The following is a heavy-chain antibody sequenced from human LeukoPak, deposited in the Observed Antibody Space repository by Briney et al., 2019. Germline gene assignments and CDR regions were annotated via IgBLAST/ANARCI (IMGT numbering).Heavy chain of an antibody. D-gene: IGHD2-15*01. V-gene: IGHV4-4*02. J-gene: IGHJ4*02. CDR2: IYHSGST. Sequence: PSGTLSLTCALASGLISSSNCWSWVRQPPGKGLEWIGEIYHSGSTNYNPSLKSRVTISVNKSKNQFSLKLSSVTAAETAVYYCARDHCSGGSCYRRYMTDYWGQGTLVTVSS. CDR1: SGLISSSNC. CDR3: ARDHCSGGSCYRRYMTDY.